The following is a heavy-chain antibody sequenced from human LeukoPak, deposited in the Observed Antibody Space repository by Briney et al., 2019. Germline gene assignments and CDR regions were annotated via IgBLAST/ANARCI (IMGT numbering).Heavy chain of an antibody. Sequence: GGSLRLSCAASGFTFSSYSMNWVRQAPGKGLEWVSSISSSSSYIYYADSVKGRFTISRDNAKNSLYLQMNSLRAEDTAVYYCARDYYDSSGYTNFDYWGQGTLVTVSS. D-gene: IGHD3-22*01. CDR1: GFTFSSYS. CDR3: ARDYYDSSGYTNFDY. V-gene: IGHV3-21*01. J-gene: IGHJ4*02. CDR2: ISSSSSYI.